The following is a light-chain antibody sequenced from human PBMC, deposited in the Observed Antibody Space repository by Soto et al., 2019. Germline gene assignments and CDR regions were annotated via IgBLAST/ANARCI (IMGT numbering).Light chain of an antibody. CDR2: DAS. Sequence: ELVWTQSPATRSLSPGERANISCRASQSVSSYLAWYQQKPGQAPRLLIYDASNRATGIPARFSGSGSGTDFTLTISSLEPEDFAVYYCQQRSNWPPTFGQGT. J-gene: IGKJ1*01. CDR3: QQRSNWPPT. CDR1: QSVSSY. V-gene: IGKV3-11*01.